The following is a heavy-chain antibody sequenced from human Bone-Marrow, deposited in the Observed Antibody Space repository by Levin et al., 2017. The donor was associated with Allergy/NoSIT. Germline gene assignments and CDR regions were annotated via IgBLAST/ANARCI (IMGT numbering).Heavy chain of an antibody. J-gene: IGHJ4*02. Sequence: GESLKISCAVSGFTFSSYEMNWVRQAPGKGLEWVSYISSGGSIIYYADSVRGRFTISRDNAKNSLYLQMNSLRAEDTAVYYCAREAGFITFGGVIEYWGQGTLVTVSS. V-gene: IGHV3-48*03. CDR2: ISSGGSII. D-gene: IGHD3-16*01. CDR1: GFTFSSYE. CDR3: AREAGFITFGGVIEY.